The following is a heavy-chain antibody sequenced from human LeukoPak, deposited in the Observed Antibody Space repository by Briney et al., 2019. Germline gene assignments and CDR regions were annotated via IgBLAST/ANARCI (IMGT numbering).Heavy chain of an antibody. CDR3: ARGRGYDPVVFYFDY. V-gene: IGHV4-39*07. Sequence: SETLSLTCTVSGDSVRSSSYFWAWIRQPPGKGLEWIANIYYSGSTYYNPSLKSRVTITLDTSKNQFSLNLTSVTAADTALYYCARGRGYDPVVFYFDYCGQGNLVTVSS. D-gene: IGHD5-12*01. CDR2: IYYSGST. J-gene: IGHJ4*02. CDR1: GDSVRSSSYF.